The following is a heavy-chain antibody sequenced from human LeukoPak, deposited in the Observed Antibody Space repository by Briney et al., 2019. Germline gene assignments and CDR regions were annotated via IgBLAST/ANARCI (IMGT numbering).Heavy chain of an antibody. J-gene: IGHJ4*02. Sequence: GGSLRLSCAASGFTFSNYWMNWVRQAPGKGLEWVSSISSSSSYIYYADSVKGRFTTSRDNAKNSLYLQMNSLRAEDTAVYYCARDPGGFPFDYWGQGTLVTVSS. D-gene: IGHD3-10*01. CDR3: ARDPGGFPFDY. CDR2: ISSSSSYI. CDR1: GFTFSNYW. V-gene: IGHV3-21*01.